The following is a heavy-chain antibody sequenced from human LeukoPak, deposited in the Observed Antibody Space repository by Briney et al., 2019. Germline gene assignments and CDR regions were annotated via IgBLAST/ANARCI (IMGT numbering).Heavy chain of an antibody. D-gene: IGHD1-14*01. Sequence: PSQTLSLTCTVSGGSISSGGYYWSWIRQHPGKGLEWIGYIYYSGSTYYNPSLKSPVTISVDTSKNQFSLKLSSVTAADTAVYYCARVTTRGTRTRGYYFDYWGQGTLVTVSS. CDR1: GGSISSGGYY. CDR2: IYYSGST. J-gene: IGHJ4*02. CDR3: ARVTTRGTRTRGYYFDY. V-gene: IGHV4-31*01.